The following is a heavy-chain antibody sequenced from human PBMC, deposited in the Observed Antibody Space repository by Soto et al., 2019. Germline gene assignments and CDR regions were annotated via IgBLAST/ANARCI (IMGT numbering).Heavy chain of an antibody. CDR3: ARQYSSMLDL. J-gene: IGHJ4*02. CDR2: ISDSGSSI. Sequence: QVQLVESGGGLVKPGGSLRLSCAASGFTFKNYYMTWIRQAPGKGLEWVSYISDSGSSIYYADYVKGRFTISRDNAKNSLLLEMNSLRGEDTAVYFCARQYSSMLDLWGQGTLVTVSS. V-gene: IGHV3-11*01. D-gene: IGHD6-13*01. CDR1: GFTFKNYY.